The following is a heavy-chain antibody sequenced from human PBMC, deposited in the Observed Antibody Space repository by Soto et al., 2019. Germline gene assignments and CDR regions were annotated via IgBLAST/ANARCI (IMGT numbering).Heavy chain of an antibody. J-gene: IGHJ4*02. V-gene: IGHV3-21*01. Sequence: GGSLRLSCAASGFTFSSYSMNWVRQAPGKGLEWVSSISSSSSYIYYADSVKGRFTISRDNAKNSLYLQMNSLRAEDTAVYYCARQPYYDFFSGATPDYWGQGTLVTVSS. CDR3: ARQPYYDFFSGATPDY. CDR2: ISSSSSYI. CDR1: GFTFSSYS. D-gene: IGHD3-3*01.